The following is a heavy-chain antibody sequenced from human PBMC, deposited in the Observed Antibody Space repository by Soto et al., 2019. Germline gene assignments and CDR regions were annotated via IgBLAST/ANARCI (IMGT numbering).Heavy chain of an antibody. CDR1: GYTFTNYD. J-gene: IGHJ4*02. CDR2: MNPNSGNT. Sequence: QVQLVQSGAEVKKPGASVKVSCKASGYTFTNYDINWVRQATGQGLEWMGWMNPNSGNTGYAQKFQGRVTMTRDTSISTAYMELNSVRSEDTAMYYCARGDDYDSTGYSSWGQGTLVSVSS. D-gene: IGHD3-22*01. V-gene: IGHV1-8*01. CDR3: ARGDDYDSTGYSS.